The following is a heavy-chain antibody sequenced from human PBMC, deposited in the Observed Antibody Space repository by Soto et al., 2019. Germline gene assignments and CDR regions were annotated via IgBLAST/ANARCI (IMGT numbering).Heavy chain of an antibody. CDR1: GGSMRNYF. CDR3: AAGEASSRNLAPYYLDF. V-gene: IGHV4-59*01. Sequence: SETLSLTCTVSGGSMRNYFWTWIRQPPGKGLEWIGYTHYSGTTSFFPSYNPSLRSRVTISEDTSKNQFSLKLLSVTTADTAVYFCAAGEASSRNLAPYYLDFWGQGTLVTVSS. J-gene: IGHJ4*02. D-gene: IGHD6-13*01. CDR2: THYSGTT.